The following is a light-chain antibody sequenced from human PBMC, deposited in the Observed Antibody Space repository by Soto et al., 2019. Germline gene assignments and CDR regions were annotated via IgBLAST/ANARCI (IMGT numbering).Light chain of an antibody. CDR1: SSDVGSYNL. CDR2: EVS. J-gene: IGLJ1*01. Sequence: QSVLTQPASVSGSPGQSITISCTGTSSDVGSYNLVSWYQQHPGKAPKLMIYEVSKRPSGVSNRFSGSKSGNTASLTISGLQAEDEADYHCCSYAGTSTNYVFGTGTRSPS. V-gene: IGLV2-23*02. CDR3: CSYAGTSTNYV.